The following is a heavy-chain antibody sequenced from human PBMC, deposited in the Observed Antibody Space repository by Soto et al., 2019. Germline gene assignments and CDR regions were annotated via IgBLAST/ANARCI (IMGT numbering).Heavy chain of an antibody. CDR2: IIPLFGTP. CDR3: ARDRDDYGSGNYYNRIAF. Sequence: QVQLVQSGAEVKKPGSSVKVSCKPSGGIFSTYAISWLRQAPGQGLEWMGGIIPLFGTPNYAQRFQGRVTITADESTSTAYMELSRLRSEDTAVYYCARDRDDYGSGNYYNRIAFWGQGTLVTVSS. J-gene: IGHJ4*02. CDR1: GGIFSTYA. D-gene: IGHD3-10*01. V-gene: IGHV1-69*01.